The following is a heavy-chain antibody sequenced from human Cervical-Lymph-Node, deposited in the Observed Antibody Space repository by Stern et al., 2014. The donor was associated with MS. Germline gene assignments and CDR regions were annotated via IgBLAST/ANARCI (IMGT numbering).Heavy chain of an antibody. J-gene: IGHJ4*02. Sequence: VQLVESGGGVVQPGRSLRLSCAASGFTFSYHAMHWVRPAPGTGLEWVALISYDGSDKNDADSVKGRFTISRDNSRNTLYLQMNSLRVDDTAVYYCARGGAVTTSDYYLDYWGQGILVTVSS. CDR2: ISYDGSDK. CDR3: ARGGAVTTSDYYLDY. D-gene: IGHD4-17*01. CDR1: GFTFSYHA. V-gene: IGHV3-30*01.